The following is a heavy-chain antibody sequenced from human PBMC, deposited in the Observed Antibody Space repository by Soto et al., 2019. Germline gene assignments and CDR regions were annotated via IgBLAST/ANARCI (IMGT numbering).Heavy chain of an antibody. CDR1: GFTMADYS. J-gene: IGHJ6*04. D-gene: IGHD6-19*01. Sequence: GGALRLSCAVSGFTMADYSMHWVRQAAGKGLEWVSLSRWDGGSTYNAYSVKGRFTISRANSTSSRNLQKHRLRSEDTPLYYRATDGPGPSSGHCGMDGWHRGTTVTISS. CDR3: ATDGPGPSSGHCGMDG. CDR2: SRWDGGST. V-gene: IGHV3-43*01.